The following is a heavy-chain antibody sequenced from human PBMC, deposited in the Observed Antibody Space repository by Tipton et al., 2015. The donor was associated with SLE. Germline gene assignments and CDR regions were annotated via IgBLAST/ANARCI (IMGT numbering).Heavy chain of an antibody. D-gene: IGHD6-13*01. Sequence: TLSLTCAVYGGSLNSGSFIAYYWSWIRQPPGKGLEWLGDIDHSGSSNYNPALKSRVTISVDTSKNQFSLRQTSVTAADTAVYYCASDQGSSWLHWGQGTLVTVSS. CDR1: GGSLNSGSFIAYY. J-gene: IGHJ4*02. V-gene: IGHV4-34*01. CDR2: IDHSGSS. CDR3: ASDQGSSWLH.